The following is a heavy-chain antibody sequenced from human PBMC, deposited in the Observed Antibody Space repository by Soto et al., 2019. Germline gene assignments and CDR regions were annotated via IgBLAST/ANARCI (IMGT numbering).Heavy chain of an antibody. V-gene: IGHV3-30*18. CDR2: ISNDGSNK. Sequence: GGSLRLSCAASGFTFSGYGMHWVRQAPGKGLEWVAVISNDGSNKYYVDSVKARFTISRDNSKNTLDLQLNSLRADDTAVYSWVKDGVSENSSGWPQGHWGKGRLGSVAS. CDR1: GFTFSGYG. CDR3: VKDGVSENSSGWPQGH. D-gene: IGHD6-19*01. J-gene: IGHJ4*02.